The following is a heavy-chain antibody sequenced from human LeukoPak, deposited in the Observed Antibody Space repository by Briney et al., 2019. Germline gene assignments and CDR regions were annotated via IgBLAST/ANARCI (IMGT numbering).Heavy chain of an antibody. D-gene: IGHD1-14*01. V-gene: IGHV3-48*03. J-gene: IGHJ2*01. Sequence: PGGSLRLSCAASGFTFSSYEMNWVRQAPGKGLEWVSYISSSGSTIHYADSVKGRFTISKDNAKNSLYLQMNRLRAEDTAVYYCARAGGYFDLWGRGTLVTVSS. CDR2: ISSSGSTI. CDR3: ARAGGYFDL. CDR1: GFTFSSYE.